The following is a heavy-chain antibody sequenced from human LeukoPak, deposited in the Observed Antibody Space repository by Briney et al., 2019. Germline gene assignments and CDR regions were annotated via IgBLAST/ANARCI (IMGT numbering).Heavy chain of an antibody. Sequence: PSETLSLTCTVSGYSISSGYYWSWIRQPAGKGLEWIGRIYTSGTTHYNPSLKSRVTMSVDTSNNQLSLRLNSVTAADTAVYYCARGPTTVTRAFDYWGQGTLVTVSS. CDR3: ARGPTTVTRAFDY. D-gene: IGHD4-17*01. J-gene: IGHJ4*02. CDR1: GYSISSGYY. V-gene: IGHV4-4*07. CDR2: IYTSGTT.